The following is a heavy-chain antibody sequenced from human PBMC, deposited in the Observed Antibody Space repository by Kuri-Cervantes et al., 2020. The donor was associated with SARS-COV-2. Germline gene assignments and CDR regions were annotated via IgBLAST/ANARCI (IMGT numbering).Heavy chain of an antibody. CDR2: INPNSGGT. Sequence: ASVKVSCKASGYTFTGYYMHWVRQAPGQGLEWMGWINPNSGGTNYAQKFQGRVTMTRDTSISTAYMELSRLRSDDTAVYYCARGYTIFGVVGYFDLWGRGTLVPVSS. CDR1: GYTFTGYY. J-gene: IGHJ2*01. D-gene: IGHD3-3*01. V-gene: IGHV1-2*02. CDR3: ARGYTIFGVVGYFDL.